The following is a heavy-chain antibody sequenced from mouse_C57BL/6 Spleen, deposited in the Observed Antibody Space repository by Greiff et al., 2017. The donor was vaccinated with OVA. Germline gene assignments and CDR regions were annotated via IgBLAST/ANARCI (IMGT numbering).Heavy chain of an antibody. CDR3: TRRGSYYFDY. Sequence: VKLVESGAELVRPGASVTLSCKASGYTFTDYEMHWVKQTPVHGLEWIGAIDPETGGTAYNQKFKGKAILTADKSSSTAYMELRSLTSEDSAVYYCTRRGSYYFDYWGQGTTLTVSS. V-gene: IGHV1-15*01. CDR2: IDPETGGT. J-gene: IGHJ2*01. CDR1: GYTFTDYE.